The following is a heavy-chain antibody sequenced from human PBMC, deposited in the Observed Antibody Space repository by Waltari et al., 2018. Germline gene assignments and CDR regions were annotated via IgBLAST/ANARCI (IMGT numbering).Heavy chain of an antibody. J-gene: IGHJ4*02. CDR1: GDSISNHFF. Sequence: QVQLQESGPGLVKPSGTLSLTCTVSGDSISNHFFWSWVRQSPGKGLEWIGQVHQIGRSNYNPSLESRVTVSMDTSKNQFSLKMTSVTAADTAIYYCASDRGRGLYLDSWGQGTLVTVSP. CDR2: VHQIGRS. V-gene: IGHV4-4*02. CDR3: ASDRGRGLYLDS. D-gene: IGHD2-15*01.